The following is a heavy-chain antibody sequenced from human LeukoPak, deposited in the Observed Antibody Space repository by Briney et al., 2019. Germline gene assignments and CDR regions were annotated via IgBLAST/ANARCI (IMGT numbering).Heavy chain of an antibody. J-gene: IGHJ4*02. CDR3: ARRHFRSGYDY. CDR1: GYSISSGYY. V-gene: IGHV4-38-2*02. Sequence: PSETLSLNCTVYGYSISSGYYWGWIRRPPGKGLEWIGTIYDSGITYYNPFLKSPVTMYAYMSKDHFSLRLRSVTATDTAVYYCARRHFRSGYDYWGQGTRVTFSS. D-gene: IGHD3-3*02. CDR2: IYDSGIT.